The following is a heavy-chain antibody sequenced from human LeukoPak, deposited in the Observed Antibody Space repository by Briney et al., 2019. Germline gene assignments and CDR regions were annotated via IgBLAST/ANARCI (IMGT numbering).Heavy chain of an antibody. Sequence: GRSLRLSCAASGFTFSSYGMHWVRQAPGKGLEWVAVIWYDGSKKISADSVKGRFTISRDNSKNTLYLQMNSLRAEDTAVYYCAREFGRRYSGTSAREYFDLWGRGTLVTVSS. CDR1: GFTFSSYG. CDR2: IWYDGSKK. D-gene: IGHD4-23*01. V-gene: IGHV3-33*01. CDR3: AREFGRRYSGTSAREYFDL. J-gene: IGHJ2*01.